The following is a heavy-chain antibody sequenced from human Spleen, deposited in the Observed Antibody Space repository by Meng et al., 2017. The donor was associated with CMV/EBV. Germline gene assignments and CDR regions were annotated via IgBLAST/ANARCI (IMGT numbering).Heavy chain of an antibody. Sequence: GESLKISCAASGFTFSNYAMSWVRQAPGKGLEWVSYISSSGSTIYYADSVKGRFTISRDNAKNSLYLQMKSLRAEDTAVYYCARPMGALRRGYGMDVWGQGTTVTVSS. D-gene: IGHD3-16*01. CDR3: ARPMGALRRGYGMDV. V-gene: IGHV3-48*03. CDR2: ISSSGSTI. J-gene: IGHJ6*02. CDR1: GFTFSNYA.